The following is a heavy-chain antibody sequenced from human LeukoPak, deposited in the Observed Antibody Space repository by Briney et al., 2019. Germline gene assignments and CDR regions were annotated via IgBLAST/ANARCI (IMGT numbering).Heavy chain of an antibody. CDR3: ARVFKYYDSSGIDY. V-gene: IGHV4-31*03. D-gene: IGHD3-22*01. Sequence: SQTLSLTCTVSGGSISSGGYYWSWIRQHPGKGLEWIGYIYYSGSTYYNPSLKSRVTISVDTSKNQFSLKLSSVTAADMAVYYCARVFKYYDSSGIDYWGQGTLVTVSS. J-gene: IGHJ4*02. CDR1: GGSISSGGYY. CDR2: IYYSGST.